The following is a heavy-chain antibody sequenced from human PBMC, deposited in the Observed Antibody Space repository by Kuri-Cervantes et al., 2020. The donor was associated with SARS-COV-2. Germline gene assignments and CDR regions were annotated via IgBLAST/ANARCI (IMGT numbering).Heavy chain of an antibody. D-gene: IGHD2-2*01. J-gene: IGHJ6*03. Sequence: GESLKTSCAASYFTFSSYVMSWVRDASGKGLERVGRMRSNANSYATAYAASVNGRVTISRDDSKNTAYLQMNSLNTEDTAVYYCTRGTSQTYYYYYYMDVWGKGTTVTVSS. V-gene: IGHV3-73*01. CDR2: MRSNANSYAT. CDR1: YFTFSSYV. CDR3: TRGTSQTYYYYYYMDV.